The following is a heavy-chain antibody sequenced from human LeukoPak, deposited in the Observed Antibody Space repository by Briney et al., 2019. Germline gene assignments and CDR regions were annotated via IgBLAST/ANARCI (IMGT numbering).Heavy chain of an antibody. V-gene: IGHV4-39*07. CDR1: GGSISSSSYY. CDR2: IYYSGST. CDR3: ARRVNSSGWYYYFDY. Sequence: PSGTLSLTCTVSGGSISSSSYYWGWIRQPPGKGLEWIGSIYYSGSTYYNPSLKSRVTISVDTSKNQFSLKLSSVTAADTAVYYCARRVNSSGWYYYFDYWGQGTLVTVSS. J-gene: IGHJ4*02. D-gene: IGHD6-19*01.